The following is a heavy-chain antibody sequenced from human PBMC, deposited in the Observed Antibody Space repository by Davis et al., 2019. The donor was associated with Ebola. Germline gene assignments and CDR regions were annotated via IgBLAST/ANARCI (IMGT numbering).Heavy chain of an antibody. Sequence: GESLKISCAASGFTFSDYYMSWIRQAPGKGLEWVSYISSSSSYTNYADSVKGRFTISRDNAKNSLYLQMNSLRAEDTAVYYCAKAHCSGGSCYSAGYYYYGMDVWGKGTTVTVSS. J-gene: IGHJ6*04. D-gene: IGHD2-15*01. CDR1: GFTFSDYY. CDR2: ISSSSSYT. CDR3: AKAHCSGGSCYSAGYYYYGMDV. V-gene: IGHV3-11*03.